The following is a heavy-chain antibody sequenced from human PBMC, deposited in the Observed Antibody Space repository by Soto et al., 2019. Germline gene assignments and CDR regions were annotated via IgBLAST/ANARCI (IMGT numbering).Heavy chain of an antibody. D-gene: IGHD2-2*02. J-gene: IGHJ6*02. CDR1: GGTFSSYA. CDR2: LIPIFGTA. Sequence: QVQLVQSGAEVKKPGSSVKVSCKASGGTFSSYAISWVRQAPGQGLEWMGGLIPIFGTANYAQKFQGRVTITADASTSTAYMELSSLRSEDTAVYYCAIPYCSSTSCYTRRDYYYGMDVWGQGTTVTVSS. V-gene: IGHV1-69*01. CDR3: AIPYCSSTSCYTRRDYYYGMDV.